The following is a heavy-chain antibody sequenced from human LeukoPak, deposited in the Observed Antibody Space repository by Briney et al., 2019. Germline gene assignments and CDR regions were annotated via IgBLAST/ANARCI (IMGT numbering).Heavy chain of an antibody. CDR1: GGSISSYY. CDR2: IYYSGST. D-gene: IGHD1-26*01. Sequence: SETLSLTCTVSGGSISSYYWSWIRQPPGKGLEWIGYIYYSGSTNYNPSLKSRVTISVDTSKNQFSLKLTSVTAADTALYYCARDKGGTYSRHFDYWGQGALVTVSS. J-gene: IGHJ4*02. CDR3: ARDKGGTYSRHFDY. V-gene: IGHV4-59*12.